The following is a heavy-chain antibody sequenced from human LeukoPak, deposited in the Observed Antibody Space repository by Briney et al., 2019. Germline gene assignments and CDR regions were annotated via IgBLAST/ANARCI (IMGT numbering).Heavy chain of an antibody. CDR1: GYTFTGYY. CDR3: ARDSLQTAIAAAGGNWFDP. J-gene: IGHJ5*02. Sequence: ASVKVSCKASGYTFTGYYMHWVRQAPGQGLEWMGWINPNSGGTNYAQKFQGRVTMTRDTSTSTVYMDLNSLRSEDTAVYYCARDSLQTAIAAAGGNWFDPWGQGTLVTVSS. CDR2: INPNSGGT. V-gene: IGHV1-2*02. D-gene: IGHD6-25*01.